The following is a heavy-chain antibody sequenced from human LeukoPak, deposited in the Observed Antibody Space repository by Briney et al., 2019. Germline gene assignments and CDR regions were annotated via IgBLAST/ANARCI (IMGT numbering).Heavy chain of an antibody. Sequence: GGSLRLSCAASGFTFSSYSMNWVRQAPGKGLEWVSSISTSSSYIYYADSVKGRFTISRGNAKNSLFLQMNNLRVEDTAVYYCAREGGEEVAGIVDYWGQGTLVTVSS. CDR3: AREGGEEVAGIVDY. J-gene: IGHJ4*02. D-gene: IGHD6-19*01. CDR1: GFTFSSYS. V-gene: IGHV3-21*06. CDR2: ISTSSSYI.